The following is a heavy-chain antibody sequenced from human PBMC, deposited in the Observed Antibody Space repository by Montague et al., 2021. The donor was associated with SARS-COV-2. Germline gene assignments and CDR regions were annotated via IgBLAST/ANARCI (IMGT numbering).Heavy chain of an antibody. CDR3: ARGRQHINMVVVVVTGGEYYFDF. D-gene: IGHD3-22*01. CDR2: INHRGST. V-gene: IGHV4-34*01. J-gene: IGHJ4*02. CDR1: DGSFSDYS. Sequence: SETRSLTCAVYDGSFSDYSWTWIRQPPGKGLEWIGEINHRGSTNYNPSLKSRVTISVDTSKNQLSLKMTSVTAADTAVYYCARGRQHINMVVVVVTGGEYYFDFWGQGTLVAVSS.